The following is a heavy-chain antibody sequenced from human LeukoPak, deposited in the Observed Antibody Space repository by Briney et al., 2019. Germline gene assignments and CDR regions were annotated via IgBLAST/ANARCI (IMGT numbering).Heavy chain of an antibody. CDR3: ARGPSNDRTIFDY. CDR1: GGSFSGYY. J-gene: IGHJ4*02. CDR2: INHSGST. D-gene: IGHD1-1*01. V-gene: IGHV4-34*01. Sequence: SETLSLTCAVYGGSFSGYYWSWIRQPPGKGLEWIGEINHSGSTNYNPSLKGRVTISVDTSKNQFSLKLSSVTAADTAVYYCARGPSNDRTIFDYWGQGTLVTVSS.